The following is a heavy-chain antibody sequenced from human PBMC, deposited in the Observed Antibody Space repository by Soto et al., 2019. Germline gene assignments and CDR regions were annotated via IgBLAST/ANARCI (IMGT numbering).Heavy chain of an antibody. CDR3: ARPFCGGGSCYYYYGMDV. D-gene: IGHD2-15*01. V-gene: IGHV1-46*01. CDR1: GYPFTSYY. Sequence: ASVKVSCKASGYPFTSYYMHWVRQAPGQGLEWMGIINPSGGSTSYAQKFQGRVTMTRDTSTSTVYMELSSLRSEDTAVYYCARPFCGGGSCYYYYGMDVWGQGTTVTVSS. J-gene: IGHJ6*02. CDR2: INPSGGST.